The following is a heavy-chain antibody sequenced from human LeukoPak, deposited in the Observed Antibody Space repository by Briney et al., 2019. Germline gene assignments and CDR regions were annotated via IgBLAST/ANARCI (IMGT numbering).Heavy chain of an antibody. D-gene: IGHD6-25*01. Sequence: GASVKVSCKVSGYTLTQLSMHWVRQAPGKGLEWMGGFDHEDGETIYAQNFQGRVTMTEDTSTDTAYMELNNLTSEDTAVYYCVRFAAGPDPYYPWGQGTLVTVSS. V-gene: IGHV1-24*01. J-gene: IGHJ5*02. CDR1: GYTLTQLS. CDR3: VRFAAGPDPYYP. CDR2: FDHEDGET.